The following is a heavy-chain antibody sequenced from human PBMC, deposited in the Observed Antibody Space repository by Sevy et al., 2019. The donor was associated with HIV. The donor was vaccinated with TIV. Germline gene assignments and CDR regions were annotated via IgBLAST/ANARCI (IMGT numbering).Heavy chain of an antibody. J-gene: IGHJ4*02. V-gene: IGHV1-18*01. CDR2: ISAYNGNT. D-gene: IGHD6-13*01. CDR3: ARDTPLNLCSSSWYSGGDFDY. Sequence: ASVKVSCKASGYTFTSYGISWVRQAPGQGLEWMGWISAYNGNTNYAQKLQGRVTMTTDTSTSTAYMELRSLRSDDTAVYYCARDTPLNLCSSSWYSGGDFDYWGQGTLVTVSS. CDR1: GYTFTSYG.